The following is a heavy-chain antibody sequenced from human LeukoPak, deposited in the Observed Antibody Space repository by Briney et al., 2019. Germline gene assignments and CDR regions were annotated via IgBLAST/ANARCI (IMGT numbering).Heavy chain of an antibody. J-gene: IGHJ4*02. CDR1: GYTFSRYG. Sequence: GASVKVSCKASGYTFSRYGITWVRQAPGQGLEWMGWISAYNGNTNYAQKLQGRVTMTTDTSTSTAYMELRSLRSDDTAVYYCARAWGMTTVTTTQDYWGQGTLVTVSS. CDR3: ARAWGMTTVTTTQDY. V-gene: IGHV1-18*01. D-gene: IGHD4-17*01. CDR2: ISAYNGNT.